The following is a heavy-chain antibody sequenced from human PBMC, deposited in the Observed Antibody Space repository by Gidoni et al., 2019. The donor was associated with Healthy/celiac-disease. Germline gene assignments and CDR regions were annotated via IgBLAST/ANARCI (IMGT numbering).Heavy chain of an antibody. CDR1: GFTFSSYS. Sequence: EVQLVESGGGLVQPGGSLRLSCAASGFTFSSYSMNWVRQAPGKGLEWVSYISSSSSTIYYADSVKGRFTISRDNAKNSLYLQMNSLRAEDTAVYYCARERITIFGVVIYYYYGMDVWGQGTTVTVSS. V-gene: IGHV3-48*01. CDR3: ARERITIFGVVIYYYYGMDV. J-gene: IGHJ6*02. D-gene: IGHD3-3*01. CDR2: ISSSSSTI.